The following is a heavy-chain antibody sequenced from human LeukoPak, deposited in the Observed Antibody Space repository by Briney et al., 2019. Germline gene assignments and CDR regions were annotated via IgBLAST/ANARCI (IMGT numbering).Heavy chain of an antibody. CDR1: GFTFSSYW. CDR2: IKQDASEK. CDR3: ARERGYSYGYGFFDY. V-gene: IGHV3-7*01. Sequence: GGSLRLSGAAPGFTFSSYWMSWVRQAPGKGLEWVANIKQDASEKYYVDSVKGRFTISRDNAKNSLYLQMNSLRAEDTAVYYCARERGYSYGYGFFDYWGQGTLVTVSS. D-gene: IGHD5-18*01. J-gene: IGHJ4*02.